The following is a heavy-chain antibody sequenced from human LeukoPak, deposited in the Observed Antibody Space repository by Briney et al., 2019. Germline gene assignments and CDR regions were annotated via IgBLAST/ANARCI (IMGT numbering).Heavy chain of an antibody. CDR3: AKDFEQNRYISSWLDY. CDR1: GFTFRSYG. D-gene: IGHD6-13*01. CDR2: IWYDGSHK. V-gene: IGHV3-30*02. Sequence: GGSLRLSCAASGFTFRSYGMHWVRQAPGKGLEWVAFIWYDGSHKYYADSVKGRFTISRDNSKNTLYLQMNNLRAEDTAVFYCAKDFEQNRYISSWLDYWGQGTLVTVSS. J-gene: IGHJ4*02.